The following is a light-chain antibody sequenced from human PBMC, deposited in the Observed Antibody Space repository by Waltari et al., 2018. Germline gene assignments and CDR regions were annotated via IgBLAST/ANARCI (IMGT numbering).Light chain of an antibody. CDR1: TSNTCAGHD. Sequence: QSVLTQPPSVSGTPGQRATISCSGRTSNTCAGHDLHRYHHLPGTAPKLLIYGNNNRPSGVPDRFSGSKSGTSASLAITGLQADDEADYFCQSFDNMLSGGVVFGGGTKLAVL. J-gene: IGLJ2*01. V-gene: IGLV1-40*01. CDR3: QSFDNMLSGGVV. CDR2: GNN.